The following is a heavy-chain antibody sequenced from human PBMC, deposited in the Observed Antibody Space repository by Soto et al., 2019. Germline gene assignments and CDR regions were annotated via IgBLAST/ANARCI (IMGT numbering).Heavy chain of an antibody. CDR2: ISYDGTNK. J-gene: IGHJ6*02. CDR1: GFSFSISP. CDR3: ARAGYTYGSPYYGMDV. D-gene: IGHD5-18*01. Sequence: PGGSLRLSCAASGFSFSISPMHWVRQAPGKGPEWVALISYDGTNKFYADSVKGRFTISRDNSKSTLYLQVDSLRPEDAAVYYCARAGYTYGSPYYGMDVWGQGTTVTVSS. V-gene: IGHV3-30-3*01.